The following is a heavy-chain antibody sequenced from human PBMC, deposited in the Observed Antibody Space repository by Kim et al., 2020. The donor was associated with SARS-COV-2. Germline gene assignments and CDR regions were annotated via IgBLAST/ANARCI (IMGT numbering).Heavy chain of an antibody. CDR3: ARDEVRYYYDSSGYPPFY. CDR1: GFTFSSYG. Sequence: GGSLRLSCAASGFTFSSYGMHWVRQAPGKGLEWVAVISYDGSNKYYADSVKGRFTISRDNSKNTLYLQMNSLRAEDTAVYYCARDEVRYYYDSSGYPPFYWGQGTLVTVSS. D-gene: IGHD3-22*01. CDR2: ISYDGSNK. J-gene: IGHJ4*02. V-gene: IGHV3-33*05.